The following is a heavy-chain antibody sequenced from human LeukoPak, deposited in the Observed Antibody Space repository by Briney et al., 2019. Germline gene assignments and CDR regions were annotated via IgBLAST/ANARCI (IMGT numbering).Heavy chain of an antibody. CDR2: IYYSGST. CDR3: ARYYSNSPYWYYYYMDV. V-gene: IGHV4-30-4*08. Sequence: PSQTLSLTCTVSGGSISSGDYYWSWLRQPPGKGLEWIGYIYYSGSTYYNPSLKSRVTISVDTSKNQFSLKLSSVTAADTAVYYCARYYSNSPYWYYYYMDVWGKGTTVTVSS. CDR1: GGSISSGDYY. D-gene: IGHD4-11*01. J-gene: IGHJ6*03.